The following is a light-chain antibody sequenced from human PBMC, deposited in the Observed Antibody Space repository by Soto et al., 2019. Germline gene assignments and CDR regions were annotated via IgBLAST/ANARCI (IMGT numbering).Light chain of an antibody. Sequence: EIVMTQSPATLSVSPWHRASLSCRASQSVSTTVAWYHQKPGQAPILLVYGSSTRATGIPASFSGSGAGTDFTLSITSLQSEDFGVYFCQQYKDWPTTFGQGTKVEIK. CDR3: QQYKDWPTT. CDR2: GSS. J-gene: IGKJ1*01. CDR1: QSVSTT. V-gene: IGKV3-15*01.